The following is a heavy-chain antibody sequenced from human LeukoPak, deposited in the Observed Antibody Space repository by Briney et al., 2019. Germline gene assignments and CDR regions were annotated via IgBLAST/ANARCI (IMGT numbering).Heavy chain of an antibody. V-gene: IGHV3-21*06. CDR2: ITSSGTYI. J-gene: IGHJ4*02. CDR3: ARVFDVDYFSATGYSDY. Sequence: GGSLRLSCAASGFSFNSFSMNWVRQAPGRGLEWVSYITSSGTYIYYAVSVRGRFTISRDNARNSLYLQMDSLTAEDTAIYYCARVFDVDYFSATGYSDYWGQGVLVTVSS. D-gene: IGHD2/OR15-2a*01. CDR1: GFSFNSFS.